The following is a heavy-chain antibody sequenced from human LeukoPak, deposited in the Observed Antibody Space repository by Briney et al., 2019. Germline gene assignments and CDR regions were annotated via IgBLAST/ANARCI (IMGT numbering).Heavy chain of an antibody. D-gene: IGHD3-22*01. V-gene: IGHV4-39*01. CDR3: ARVGFYYDSSAYFIDY. CDR1: GGSISSSSYY. J-gene: IGHJ4*02. CDR2: ISYRGNT. Sequence: PSETLSLTCTVSGGSISSSSYYWGWIRQPPGKGLEWIGSISYRGNTYYNPSLKSRITISVDTPKNQFSLKLSSVTAADTAVYYCARVGFYYDSSAYFIDYWGQGTLVTVFS.